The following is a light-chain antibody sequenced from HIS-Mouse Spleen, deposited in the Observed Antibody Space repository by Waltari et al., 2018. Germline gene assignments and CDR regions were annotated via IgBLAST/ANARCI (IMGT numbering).Light chain of an antibody. J-gene: IGLJ1*01. V-gene: IGLV2-14*03. Sequence: QSALPQPASVSGSPGQSITISCPGTSSAVGGYNYVPWYQQHPGKAPKLMIYDVSNRPSGVSNRFSGSKSGNTASLTISGLQAEDEADYYCSSYTSSSTLYVFGTGTKVTVL. CDR2: DVS. CDR3: SSYTSSSTLYV. CDR1: SSAVGGYNY.